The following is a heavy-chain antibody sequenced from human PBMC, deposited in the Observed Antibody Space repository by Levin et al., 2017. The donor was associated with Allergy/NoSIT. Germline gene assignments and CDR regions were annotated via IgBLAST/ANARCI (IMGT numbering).Heavy chain of an antibody. J-gene: IGHJ6*02. CDR2: IIPIFGTA. V-gene: IGHV1-69*13. CDR3: ASKWELPWRDYYYGMDV. D-gene: IGHD1-26*01. CDR1: GGTFSSYA. Sequence: SVKVSCKASGGTFSSYAISWVRQAPGQGLEWMGGIIPIFGTANYAQKFQGRVTITADESTSTAYMELSSLRSEDTAVYYCASKWELPWRDYYYGMDVWGQGTTVTVSS.